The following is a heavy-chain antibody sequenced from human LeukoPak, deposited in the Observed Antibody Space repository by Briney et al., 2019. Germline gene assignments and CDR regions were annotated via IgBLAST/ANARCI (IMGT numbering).Heavy chain of an antibody. D-gene: IGHD3-10*02. Sequence: SETLSLTCAVYGGSFSGYYWSWIRQPPGKGLEWIGEINHSGSTNYNPSLKSRVTISVDTSKNQFSLKLSSVTAADTAVYYCASGFVRGHFDYWGQGTLVTVSS. CDR3: ASGFVRGHFDY. CDR2: INHSGST. V-gene: IGHV4-34*01. CDR1: GGSFSGYY. J-gene: IGHJ4*02.